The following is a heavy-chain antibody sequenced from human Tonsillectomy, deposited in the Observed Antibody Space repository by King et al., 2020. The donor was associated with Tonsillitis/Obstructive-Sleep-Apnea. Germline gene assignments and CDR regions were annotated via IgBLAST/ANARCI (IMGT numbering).Heavy chain of an antibody. V-gene: IGHV3-74*01. CDR1: GFTFRSYW. CDR2: MNSDGSST. Sequence: VQLVESGGGLVQPGGSLRLSCAASGFTFRSYWMNWVRQAPGKGLVWVSRMNSDGSSTTYADSVKGRFTMSRDNAKNTLYLQMNSLRAEDTAVYFCARGGTREAAAGTYYYYGMDVWGQGTTVTVSS. J-gene: IGHJ6*02. D-gene: IGHD6-13*01. CDR3: ARGGTREAAAGTYYYYGMDV.